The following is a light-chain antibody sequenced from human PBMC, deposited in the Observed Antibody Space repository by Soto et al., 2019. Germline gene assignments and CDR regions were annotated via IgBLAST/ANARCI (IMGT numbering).Light chain of an antibody. J-gene: IGKJ2*01. CDR3: QQYGNSPQT. CDR2: GAS. V-gene: IGKV3-20*01. Sequence: EIVLTQSPGTLSLSPAERATLSCRASQSVNNNYLAWFQQKPGQAPRLLIYGASSRATGIPDRFSGSGSGTDFTLTISRLEPEDVAVYYCQQYGNSPQTFGQGTKVEIK. CDR1: QSVNNNY.